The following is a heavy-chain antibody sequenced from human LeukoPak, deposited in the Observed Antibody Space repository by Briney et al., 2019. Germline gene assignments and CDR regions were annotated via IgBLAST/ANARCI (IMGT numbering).Heavy chain of an antibody. CDR2: IYTSGST. D-gene: IGHD3-22*01. V-gene: IGHV4-61*02. J-gene: IGHJ3*02. CDR1: GGSISSGSYY. CDR3: ASGYDTFDI. Sequence: SETLSLTCTVSGGSISSGSYYWSWIRQPAGKGLEWIGRIYTSGSTNYNPSLKSRVTISVDTSKNQFSLKLSPVTAADTAVYYCASGYDTFDIWGQGTMVTVSS.